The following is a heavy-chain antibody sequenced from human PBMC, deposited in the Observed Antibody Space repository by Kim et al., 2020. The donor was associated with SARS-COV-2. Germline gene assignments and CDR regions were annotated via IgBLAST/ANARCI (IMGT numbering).Heavy chain of an antibody. CDR1: GFTFSSYA. V-gene: IGHV3-30*04. CDR2: ISYDGSNK. J-gene: IGHJ5*02. D-gene: IGHD2-2*01. CDR3: ARGVSCSSTSCYDRGGWFDP. Sequence: GGSLRLSCAASGFTFSSYAMHWVRQAPGKGLEWVAVISYDGSNKYYADSVKGRFTISRDNSKNTLYLQMNSLRAEDTAVYYCARGVSCSSTSCYDRGGWFDPWGQGTLVTVSS.